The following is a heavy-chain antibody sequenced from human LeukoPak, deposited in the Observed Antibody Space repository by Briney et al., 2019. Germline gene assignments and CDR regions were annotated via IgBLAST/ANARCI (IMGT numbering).Heavy chain of an antibody. J-gene: IGHJ6*02. CDR1: GGSISSYY. Sequence: SETLSLTCTVSGGSISSYYWSWIRQPPGKGLEWIGHISYSGSTNYNPSLRSRITISVDTSKNQFSLKLSSVTAADTAVYYCAGRAYHGMDVWGQGTTVTVSS. CDR2: ISYSGST. V-gene: IGHV4-59*08. CDR3: AGRAYHGMDV.